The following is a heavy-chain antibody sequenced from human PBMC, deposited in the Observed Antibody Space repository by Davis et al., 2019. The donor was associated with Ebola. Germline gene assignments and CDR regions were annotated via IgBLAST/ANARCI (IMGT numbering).Heavy chain of an antibody. V-gene: IGHV3-20*01. CDR2: INWNGASS. CDR3: ARVNAATGYSRFDT. CDR1: GYSFTSYW. Sequence: PGGSLRLSCKGSGYSFTSYWIGWVRQAPGKGLEWVSGINWNGASSGYADSVKGRFTISRDNVKNSLYLRMNSLRVEDTALYHCARVNAATGYSRFDTWGQGTLVTVSS. D-gene: IGHD3-9*01. J-gene: IGHJ5*01.